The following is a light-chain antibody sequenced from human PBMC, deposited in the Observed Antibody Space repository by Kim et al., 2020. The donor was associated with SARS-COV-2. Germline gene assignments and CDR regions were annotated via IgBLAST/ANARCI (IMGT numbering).Light chain of an antibody. CDR2: GAS. CDR1: ETISSDY. V-gene: IGKV3-20*01. CDR3: QQYDPSFPYT. Sequence: EIVLTQSPGTLSLSPGERATLSSRTSETISSDYVAWYRHKPGQAPRLLIYGASTRATGIPERFSGSGSGTDFTLTISRLEPEDFAVYYCQQYDPSFPYTFGQGTKLEI. J-gene: IGKJ2*01.